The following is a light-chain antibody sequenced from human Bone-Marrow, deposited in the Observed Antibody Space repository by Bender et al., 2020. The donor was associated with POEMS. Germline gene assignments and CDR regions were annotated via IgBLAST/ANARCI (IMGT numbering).Light chain of an antibody. CDR1: SSNIGAGYD. Sequence: QSVLTQPPSVSGAPGQRITISCTGGSSNIGAGYDIHWYQQLPGEAPKLLIYYDDLLTPGVSDRFSASKSGTSASLAISELQSEDEALYYCSAWDDSLSGWVFGGGTKLTVL. V-gene: IGLV1-36*01. J-gene: IGLJ3*02. CDR3: SAWDDSLSGWV. CDR2: YDD.